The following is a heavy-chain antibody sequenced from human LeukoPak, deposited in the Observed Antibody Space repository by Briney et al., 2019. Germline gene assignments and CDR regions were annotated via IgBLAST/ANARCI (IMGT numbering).Heavy chain of an antibody. V-gene: IGHV1-8*02. CDR1: GYTFTSYD. Sequence: GASVKVSCKASGYTFTSYDINWVRQATGQGLEWMGWMNPNSGNTGYAQKLQDRVTMTTGTSTTTAYMELRSLRSDDTAVYYCARAGAVVDNWFDPWGQGTLVTVSS. CDR2: MNPNSGNT. D-gene: IGHD2-15*01. J-gene: IGHJ5*02. CDR3: ARAGAVVDNWFDP.